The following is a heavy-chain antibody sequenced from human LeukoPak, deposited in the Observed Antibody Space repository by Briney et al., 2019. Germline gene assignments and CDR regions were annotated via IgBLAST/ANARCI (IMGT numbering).Heavy chain of an antibody. CDR2: ISGSSGSI. CDR1: GFTFSSYA. CDR3: AKGPPYCSSTSCSLFDS. V-gene: IGHV3-23*01. D-gene: IGHD2-2*01. Sequence: GGSLRLSCVTSGFTFSSYAMSWVRRAPGKGLEWVSIISGSSGSIYYADSVKGRFTISRDNYENTLYLQMNSLRAEDTAVYYCAKGPPYCSSTSCSLFDSWGQGTLVTVSS. J-gene: IGHJ4*02.